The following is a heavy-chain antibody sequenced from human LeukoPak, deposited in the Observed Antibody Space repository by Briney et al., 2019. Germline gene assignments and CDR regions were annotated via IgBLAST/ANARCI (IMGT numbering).Heavy chain of an antibody. J-gene: IGHJ5*02. CDR3: ARGPVWFDP. CDR2: IYYSGST. CDR1: GGSISSSSYY. Sequence: SETLSLTCTVSGGSISSSSYYWGWIRQPPGKGLEWIGSIYYSGSTYYNPSLKSRVTISVDTSKNQFSLKLSSVTAADTAVYYCARGPVWFDPWGQGTLVTVSS. V-gene: IGHV4-39*01.